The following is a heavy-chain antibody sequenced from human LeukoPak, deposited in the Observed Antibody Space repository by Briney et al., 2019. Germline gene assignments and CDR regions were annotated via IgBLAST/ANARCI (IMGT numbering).Heavy chain of an antibody. Sequence: GGSLRLSCAASGFTFSSYWLTWIRQAPGKGLEWVANIRQDGSEIYYVDSVKGRFTISRDNAKNSLYLQMNSLRAEDTAVYYCATDYTGYFDYWGQGILVIVSS. J-gene: IGHJ4*02. CDR1: GFTFSSYW. V-gene: IGHV3-7*01. CDR3: ATDYTGYFDY. CDR2: IRQDGSEI. D-gene: IGHD2-2*02.